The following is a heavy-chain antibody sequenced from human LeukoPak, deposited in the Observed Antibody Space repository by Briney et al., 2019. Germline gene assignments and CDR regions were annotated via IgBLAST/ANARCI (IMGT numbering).Heavy chain of an antibody. D-gene: IGHD6-13*01. J-gene: IGHJ4*02. CDR1: GDXFTNYW. CDR3: ARGGVFSSSWFAYFDY. CDR2: IYPGDSDT. V-gene: IGHV5-51*01. Sequence: GESLKISCKASGDXFTNYWISWVRQMPGKGLEWMGIIYPGDSDTRYSPSVEGQVTISVDKSISTAFLQWSSLKASDTAMYYCARGGVFSSSWFAYFDYWGQGTLVTVSS.